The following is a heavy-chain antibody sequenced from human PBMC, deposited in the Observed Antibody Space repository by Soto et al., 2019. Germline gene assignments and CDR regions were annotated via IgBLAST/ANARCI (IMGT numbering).Heavy chain of an antibody. Sequence: GSLRLSCAASGFTSSSYEMNWVRQAPGKGLEWVSYISSSGSTIYYADSVKGRFTISRDNAKNSLYLQMNSLRAEDTAVYYCASLYRDYYYYGMDVWGQGTTVTVS. D-gene: IGHD3-16*02. J-gene: IGHJ6*02. CDR1: GFTSSSYE. V-gene: IGHV3-48*03. CDR3: ASLYRDYYYYGMDV. CDR2: ISSSGSTI.